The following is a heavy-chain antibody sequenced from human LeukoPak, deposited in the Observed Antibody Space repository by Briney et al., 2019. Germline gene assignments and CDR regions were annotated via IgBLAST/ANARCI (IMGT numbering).Heavy chain of an antibody. D-gene: IGHD5-12*01. V-gene: IGHV1-69*13. Sequence: GASVKVSCKASGGTFSSYAISWVRQAPGQGLEWMGGIIPIFGTANYAQKFQGRVTITADESTSTVYMELSSLRSEDTAVYYCATSGYDSPFDYWGQGTLVTVSS. CDR3: ATSGYDSPFDY. J-gene: IGHJ4*02. CDR2: IIPIFGTA. CDR1: GGTFSSYA.